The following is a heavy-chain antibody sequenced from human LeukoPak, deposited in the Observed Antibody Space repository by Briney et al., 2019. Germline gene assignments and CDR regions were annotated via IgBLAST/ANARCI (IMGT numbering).Heavy chain of an antibody. J-gene: IGHJ4*02. V-gene: IGHV3-30*02. CDR2: IWYDGSNK. D-gene: IGHD3-10*01. Sequence: GGSLRLSCAASGFTFSNYAMHWVRQAPGKGLEWVAVIWYDGSNKYYADSVKGRFTISRDNSKNTLYLQMNSLRAEDTAVYYCAKARGEFLTSLDYRGQGTLVTVSS. CDR3: AKARGEFLTSLDY. CDR1: GFTFSNYA.